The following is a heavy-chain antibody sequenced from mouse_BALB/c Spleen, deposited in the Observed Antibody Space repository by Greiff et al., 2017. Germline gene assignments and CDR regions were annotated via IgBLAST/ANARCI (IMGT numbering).Heavy chain of an antibody. CDR2: ISYSGST. V-gene: IGHV3-2*02. D-gene: IGHD2-1*01. CDR3: ARRDYYGKSRDY. CDR1: GYSITSDYA. Sequence: DVQLQESGPGLVKPSQSLSLTCTVTGYSITSDYAWNWIRQFPGNKLEWMGYISYSGSTSYNPSLKSRISITRDTSKNQFFLQLNSVTTEDTATYYCARRDYYGKSRDYWGQGTTLTVSS. J-gene: IGHJ2*01.